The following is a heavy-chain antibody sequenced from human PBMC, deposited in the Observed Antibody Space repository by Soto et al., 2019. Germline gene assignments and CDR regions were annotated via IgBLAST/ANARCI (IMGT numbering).Heavy chain of an antibody. CDR2: IIPIFGTA. CDR3: ARGVLYSSGWYYFDY. CDR1: GGTFSSDA. V-gene: IGHV1-69*01. J-gene: IGHJ4*02. D-gene: IGHD6-19*01. Sequence: PCGTVSCKASGGTFSSDAISWVRQAPGQGLEWMGGIIPIFGTANYAQKFQGRVTITADESTSTAYMELSSLRSEDTAVYYCARGVLYSSGWYYFDYWGQGTLVTVSS.